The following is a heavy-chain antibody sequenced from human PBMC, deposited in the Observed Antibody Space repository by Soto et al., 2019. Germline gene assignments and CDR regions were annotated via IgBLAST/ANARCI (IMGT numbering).Heavy chain of an antibody. J-gene: IGHJ4*02. CDR3: ARGTPPPLAAAGTTNDY. CDR2: INHSGST. D-gene: IGHD6-13*01. CDR1: GGSFSGYY. V-gene: IGHV4-34*01. Sequence: PSETLSLTCAVYGGSFSGYYWSWIRQPPGKGLEWIGEINHSGSTNYNPSLKSRVTISVDTSKNQFSLKLSSVTAADTAVYYCARGTPPPLAAAGTTNDYWGQGTLVTVSS.